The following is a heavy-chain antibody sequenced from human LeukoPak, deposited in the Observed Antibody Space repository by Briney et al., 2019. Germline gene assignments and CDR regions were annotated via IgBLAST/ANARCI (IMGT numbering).Heavy chain of an antibody. J-gene: IGHJ4*02. V-gene: IGHV1-2*02. D-gene: IGHD6-6*01. CDR2: INPNNGDT. CDR1: GYTFTGYY. CDR3: ARDQIAAPDHFDY. Sequence: ASVKVSCKSSGYTFTGYYMRWVRQAPGQGLEWMGWINPNNGDTKFAQNFQGRVTLTRDMSITTAYMEINRLRSDDTAVYYCARDQIAAPDHFDYWGQGTVVIVST.